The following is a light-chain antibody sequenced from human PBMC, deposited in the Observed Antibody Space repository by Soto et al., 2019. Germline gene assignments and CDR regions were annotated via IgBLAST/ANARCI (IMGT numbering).Light chain of an antibody. Sequence: QSALTQPPSASGSPGQSVTISCTGTSSDVGGYNYVSWYQQHPGKAPKLMIYEVSKRPSGVPDRFSGSKSGNTASLTVSGLPAEDEAEYYCSSYAGSNHLEGFGTGTKVTVL. V-gene: IGLV2-8*01. CDR1: SSDVGGYNY. J-gene: IGLJ1*01. CDR3: SSYAGSNHLEG. CDR2: EVS.